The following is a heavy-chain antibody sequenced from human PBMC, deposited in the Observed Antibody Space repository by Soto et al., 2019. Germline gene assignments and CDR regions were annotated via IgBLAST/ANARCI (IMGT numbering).Heavy chain of an antibody. D-gene: IGHD2-21*01. Sequence: ESGGGVVQPGRSLRLSCAASGFIFSNYVMYWVRQAPGKGLEWVACMSYDGTTKYYADSVKGRFTISRDNSKNTLYLQMNNLRPEDTGVYYCAREVLWSRYFDYWGQGTLGTVSS. V-gene: IGHV3-30-3*01. CDR3: AREVLWSRYFDY. J-gene: IGHJ4*02. CDR2: MSYDGTTK. CDR1: GFIFSNYV.